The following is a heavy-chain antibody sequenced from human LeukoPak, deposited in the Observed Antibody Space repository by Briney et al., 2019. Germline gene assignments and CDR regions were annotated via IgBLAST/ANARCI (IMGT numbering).Heavy chain of an antibody. V-gene: IGHV3-13*01. CDR3: ARGAAAAGTMDY. Sequence: GGSPRLSCAASGFTFSSYDMHWVRQATGKGLEWVSAIGTAGDTYYPGSVKGRFTISRENAKNSSYLQMNSLRAGDTAVYYCARGAAAAGTMDYWGQGTLVTVSS. D-gene: IGHD6-13*01. CDR2: IGTAGDT. J-gene: IGHJ4*02. CDR1: GFTFSSYD.